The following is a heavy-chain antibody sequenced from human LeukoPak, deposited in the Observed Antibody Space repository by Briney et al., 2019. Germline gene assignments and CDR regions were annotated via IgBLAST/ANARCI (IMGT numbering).Heavy chain of an antibody. J-gene: IGHJ4*02. D-gene: IGHD5-12*01. CDR2: IWYDGSNK. Sequence: GGSLRLSCAASGFSFSSYGMHWVRQSPGKGLEWVAVIWYDGSNKNYADSVKGRFTISRDNSKNMLYLQMNSLRVEDTAVYYCASHGGLWGQGTLVTVSS. V-gene: IGHV3-33*01. CDR3: ASHGGL. CDR1: GFSFSSYG.